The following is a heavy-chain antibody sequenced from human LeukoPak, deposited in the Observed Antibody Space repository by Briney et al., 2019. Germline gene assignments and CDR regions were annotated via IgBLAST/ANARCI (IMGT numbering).Heavy chain of an antibody. CDR1: AFTVSSSY. V-gene: IGHV3-66*01. CDR2: IHSSGST. CDR3: ARDYYDSSGYYDGYFDL. D-gene: IGHD3-22*01. J-gene: IGHJ4*02. Sequence: GGSLRLSCAASAFTVSSSYMSGVRQAPGKGLEWVSVIHSSGSTYYADSVKGRFTISRDTSKNTLYLQMNSLRAEDTAVYYCARDYYDSSGYYDGYFDLWGQGTLVTVSS.